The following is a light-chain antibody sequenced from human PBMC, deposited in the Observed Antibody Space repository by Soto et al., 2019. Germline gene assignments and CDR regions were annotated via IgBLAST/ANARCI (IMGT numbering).Light chain of an antibody. CDR3: SSYAGSNTYV. CDR2: EVT. CDR1: SSDVGGYNY. J-gene: IGLJ1*01. V-gene: IGLV2-8*01. Sequence: QSVLTQPPSASESPGQSVTISCTGTSSDVGGYNYVSWYQHHPGKAPKLMIYEVTKRPSGVPDRFSGSKSGNTVSLTVSGLQAEDEADYYCSSYAGSNTYVFGTGTKV.